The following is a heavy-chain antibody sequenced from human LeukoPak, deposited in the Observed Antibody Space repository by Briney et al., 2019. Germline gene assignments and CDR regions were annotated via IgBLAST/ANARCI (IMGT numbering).Heavy chain of an antibody. D-gene: IGHD3-16*01. CDR3: ARDRRRGDIRAWRRGPEY. CDR2: IWSDENNK. CDR1: GFTFSNYA. J-gene: IGHJ4*02. Sequence: GGALRLSCAASGFTFSNYAMHWVRQASGKGLEWVAIIWSDENNKYYPDSVKGRFTISRDNSNNTLYLQMNGLRAEDTAMYYCARDRRRGDIRAWRRGPEYWGQGTLVSVSS. V-gene: IGHV3-33*01.